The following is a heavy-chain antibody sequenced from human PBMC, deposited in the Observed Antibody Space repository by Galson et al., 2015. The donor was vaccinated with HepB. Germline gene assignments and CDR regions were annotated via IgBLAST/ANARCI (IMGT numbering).Heavy chain of an antibody. Sequence: SLRLSCAASGYILSAYGMHWVRQAPGKGLEWVAVISADGREKDYADSVRGRFTISRDDSNNPVSLQMTSLRPEDTSLYSCARRGMLSGSSWADYYYFGMDVWGQGTTVIVSS. CDR2: ISADGREK. J-gene: IGHJ6*01. V-gene: IGHV3-30*03. CDR1: GYILSAYG. D-gene: IGHD6-13*01. CDR3: ARRGMLSGSSWADYYYFGMDV.